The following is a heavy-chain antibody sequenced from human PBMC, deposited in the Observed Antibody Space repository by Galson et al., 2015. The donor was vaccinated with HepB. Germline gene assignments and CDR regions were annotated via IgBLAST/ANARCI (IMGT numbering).Heavy chain of an antibody. J-gene: IGHJ6*02. Sequence: SLRLSCAASGFTFRDYYMSWIRQAPGKGLEWVSYISSSGSTIYYADSVKGRFTISRDNAKNSLYLQMNSLRAEDTAVYYCARDPNLGYCSGGSCYSYYGMDVWGQGTTVTVSS. CDR1: GFTFRDYY. CDR3: ARDPNLGYCSGGSCYSYYGMDV. CDR2: ISSSGSTI. V-gene: IGHV3-11*01. D-gene: IGHD2-15*01.